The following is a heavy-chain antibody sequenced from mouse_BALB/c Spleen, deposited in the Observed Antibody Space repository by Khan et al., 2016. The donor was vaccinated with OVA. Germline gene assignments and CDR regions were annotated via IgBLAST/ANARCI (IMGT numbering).Heavy chain of an antibody. CDR1: GYLITSGCY. CDR3: TRDEGYSFGDYFAY. J-gene: IGHJ2*01. V-gene: IGHV3-6*02. Sequence: EVQLQESGPGLVKPSQSLSLTCSVTGYLITSGCYWNWIRQFPGKKLEWRGHISYDGNTNYNPSLKNRISITRDTSKNQSFLRLNYVTTEDTATYYCTRDEGYSFGDYFAYWGQGTPLTVSS. CDR2: ISYDGNT. D-gene: IGHD1-1*01.